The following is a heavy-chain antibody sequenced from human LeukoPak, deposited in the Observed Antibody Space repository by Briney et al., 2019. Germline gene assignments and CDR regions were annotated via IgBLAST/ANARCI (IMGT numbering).Heavy chain of an antibody. D-gene: IGHD1-7*01. CDR1: GDSISSYY. CDR3: ARSPNWDYYFDY. CDR2: IYYSGST. Sequence: SETLSLTCTVSGDSISSYYWSWIRQPPGKALEWIGYIYYSGSTNYNPSLKSRVTISVDTSKNQFSLKLSSVTAADTAVYYCARSPNWDYYFDYWGQGTLVTVSS. J-gene: IGHJ4*02. V-gene: IGHV4-59*01.